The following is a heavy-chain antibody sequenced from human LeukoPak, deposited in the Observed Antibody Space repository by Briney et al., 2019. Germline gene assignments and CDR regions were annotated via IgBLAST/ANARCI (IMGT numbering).Heavy chain of an antibody. Sequence: PGGSLRLSCAASGFTFSSYGMHWVRQAPGKGLEWVSFIRYDGSNKYYADSVKGRFTISRDNSKNTLYLQMNSLRAEDTAVYYCVKVYDFWSGYYSPTRGYFDYWGQGTLVTVSS. CDR3: VKVYDFWSGYYSPTRGYFDY. CDR2: IRYDGSNK. CDR1: GFTFSSYG. D-gene: IGHD3-3*01. V-gene: IGHV3-30*02. J-gene: IGHJ4*02.